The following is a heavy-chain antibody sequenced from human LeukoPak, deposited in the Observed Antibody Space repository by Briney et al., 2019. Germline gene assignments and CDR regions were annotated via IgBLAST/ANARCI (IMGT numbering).Heavy chain of an antibody. CDR3: ARVRIAVAGKREYNWFDP. CDR2: MNPNSGNT. Sequence: ASVKVSCKASGYTFTTHDINWVRQATGQGLEWMGWMNPNSGNTGYAQKFQGRVTITRNTSISTAYMELSSLRSEDTAVYYCARVRIAVAGKREYNWFDPWGQGTLVTVSS. CDR1: GYTFTTHD. V-gene: IGHV1-8*03. J-gene: IGHJ5*02. D-gene: IGHD6-19*01.